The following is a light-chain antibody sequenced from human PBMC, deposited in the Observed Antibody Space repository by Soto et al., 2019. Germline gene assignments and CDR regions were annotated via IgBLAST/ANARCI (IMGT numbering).Light chain of an antibody. CDR1: QSISSY. CDR2: AAS. Sequence: DIPMTQSPSSLSASVGDRVTITCRASQSISSYLNWYQQKPGKAPKLLIYAASILQSGVPSRFSGRGSGTDFTLTISSLQPEDFATYYCQQSYSTPLTFGGGTKVEIK. V-gene: IGKV1-39*01. CDR3: QQSYSTPLT. J-gene: IGKJ4*01.